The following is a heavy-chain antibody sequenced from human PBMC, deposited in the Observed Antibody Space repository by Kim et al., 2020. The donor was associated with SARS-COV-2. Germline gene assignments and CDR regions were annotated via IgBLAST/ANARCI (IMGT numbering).Heavy chain of an antibody. J-gene: IGHJ6*02. Sequence: GGSLRLSCAASGFTFSSYGMHWVRQAPGKGLEWVAVIWYDGSNKYYADSVKGRFTISRDNSKNTLYLQMNSLRAEDTAVYYCAKGAGVYCSGGSCYLMDVWGQGTTVTVSS. CDR3: AKGAGVYCSGGSCYLMDV. V-gene: IGHV3-33*06. CDR2: IWYDGSNK. CDR1: GFTFSSYG. D-gene: IGHD2-15*01.